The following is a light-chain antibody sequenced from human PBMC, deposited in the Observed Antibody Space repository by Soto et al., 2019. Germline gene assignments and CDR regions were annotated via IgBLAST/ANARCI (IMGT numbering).Light chain of an antibody. CDR3: QSYDSSLSAL. Sequence: QSVLTQPPSVSGAQGQRVTISCTGSSSNIGAGYDVHWYQQLPGTAPKLLIYGNSNRPSGVPDRFSGSKSGTSASLAITGLQAEEEADYYCQSYDSSLSALFGGGTKLTVL. J-gene: IGLJ3*02. CDR1: SSNIGAGYD. CDR2: GNS. V-gene: IGLV1-40*01.